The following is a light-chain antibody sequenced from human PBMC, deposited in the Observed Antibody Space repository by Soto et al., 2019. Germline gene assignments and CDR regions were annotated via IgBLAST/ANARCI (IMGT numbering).Light chain of an antibody. CDR3: QQYNSYSGT. J-gene: IGKJ1*01. Sequence: DMQMTQSPSTLSASLGDRVTITCRASQSVSSGLACYQQKPGRAPKLLIYDASSLESGVPSRFSGSGSGTEFTLTISSLQPDDFATYYCQQYNSYSGTFGQGTKVDIK. V-gene: IGKV1-5*01. CDR2: DAS. CDR1: QSVSSG.